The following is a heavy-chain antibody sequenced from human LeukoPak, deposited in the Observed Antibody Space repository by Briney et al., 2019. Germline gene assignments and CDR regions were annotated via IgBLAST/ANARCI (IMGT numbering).Heavy chain of an antibody. V-gene: IGHV4-59*08. D-gene: IGHD2-15*01. Sequence: PSDPLSLTCTVSGGSISSYYWSWIRQPPGKGLEWMGYIYYSGSTNYNPSLKSRVTISVDTSKHQISLKLSSVTAADTAVYYCARVSVVVAAYDYWGQGTLVTVSS. CDR2: IYYSGST. CDR3: ARVSVVVAAYDY. CDR1: GGSISSYY. J-gene: IGHJ4*02.